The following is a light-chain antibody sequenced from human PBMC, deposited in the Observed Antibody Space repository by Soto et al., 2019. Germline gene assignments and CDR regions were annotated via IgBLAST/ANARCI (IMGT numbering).Light chain of an antibody. CDR3: QQYNSYWT. Sequence: DIQMTQSPSTLSASVGDRVTITCRASQSISSWLAWYQQKPGKAPKLLIYKASSLESGVPSRFSGSGSGTEFTMTISSLQPDDFAPYYCQQYNSYWTFVQGTKVEIK. V-gene: IGKV1-5*03. CDR1: QSISSW. CDR2: KAS. J-gene: IGKJ1*01.